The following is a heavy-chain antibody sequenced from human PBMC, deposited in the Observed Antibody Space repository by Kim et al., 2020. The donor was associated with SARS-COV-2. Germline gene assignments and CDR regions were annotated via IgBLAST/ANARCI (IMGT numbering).Heavy chain of an antibody. CDR2: INPNSGGT. CDR3: ARERPHIAARGRGWFDP. V-gene: IGHV1-2*02. CDR1: GYTFTGYY. J-gene: IGHJ5*02. D-gene: IGHD6-6*01. Sequence: ASVKVSCKASGYTFTGYYMHWVRQAPGQGLEWMGWINPNSGGTNYAQKFQGRVTMTRDTSISTAYMELSRLRSDDTAVYYCARERPHIAARGRGWFDPWGQGTLVTVSS.